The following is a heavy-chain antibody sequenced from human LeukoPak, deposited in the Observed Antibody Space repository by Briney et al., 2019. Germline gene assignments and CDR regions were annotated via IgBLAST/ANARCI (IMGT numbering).Heavy chain of an antibody. D-gene: IGHD3-10*01. J-gene: IGHJ4*02. CDR1: GFMFSSYS. Sequence: GGSLRLSCAGSGFMFSSYSMTWVRQAPGKGLEWISYISRISRTTHYADSVQGRFTLSRDNGKNSLYLQMNSLRAEDTAIYYCAKGKYYSGWGPGTLVIVSS. V-gene: IGHV3-48*01. CDR3: AKGKYYSG. CDR2: ISRISRTT.